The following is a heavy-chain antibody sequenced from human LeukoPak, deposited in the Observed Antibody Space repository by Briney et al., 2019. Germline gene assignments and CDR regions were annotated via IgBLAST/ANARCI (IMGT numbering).Heavy chain of an antibody. CDR3: ARDRASSSPFDY. V-gene: IGHV1-69*01. Sequence: GASVKVSCKASGGTFSSYAISWVRQAPGQGVEWMGGIIPIFGTANYAQKLQGRVTITADQSTSTAYRELRSLRSDDTAVYYCARDRASSSPFDYWGQGTLVTVSS. J-gene: IGHJ4*02. D-gene: IGHD6-13*01. CDR1: GGTFSSYA. CDR2: IIPIFGTA.